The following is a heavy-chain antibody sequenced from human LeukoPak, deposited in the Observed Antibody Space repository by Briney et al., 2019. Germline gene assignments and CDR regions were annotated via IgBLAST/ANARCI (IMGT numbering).Heavy chain of an antibody. CDR2: MNPASGNT. Sequence: ASVKVSCKASGYTFTSYYMHWVRQATGQGLEWMGWMNPASGNTGYAQKFQGRVTITRDTSISTAYMELSSLTSEDTAVYYCARGAPDFWSVYYMDVWGKGTTVTVSS. V-gene: IGHV1-8*03. CDR3: ARGAPDFWSVYYMDV. D-gene: IGHD3-3*01. J-gene: IGHJ6*03. CDR1: GYTFTSYY.